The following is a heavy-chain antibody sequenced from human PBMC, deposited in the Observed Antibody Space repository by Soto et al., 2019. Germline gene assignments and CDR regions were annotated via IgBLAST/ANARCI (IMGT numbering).Heavy chain of an antibody. J-gene: IGHJ3*02. CDR2: INPSGGST. CDR1: GYTFTSYY. CDR3: ARGYGIVGAARHAFDI. Sequence: AASVKVSCKASGYTFTSYYMHWVRQAPGQGLEWMGIINPSGGSTSYAQKIQGRVTMTRDTSTSTVYMELSSLRSEDTAVYYCARGYGIVGAARHAFDIWGQGTMVTVSS. D-gene: IGHD1-26*01. V-gene: IGHV1-46*03.